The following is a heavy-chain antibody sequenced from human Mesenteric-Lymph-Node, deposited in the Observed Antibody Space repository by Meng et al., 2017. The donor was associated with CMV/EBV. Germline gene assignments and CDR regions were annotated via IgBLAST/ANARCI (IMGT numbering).Heavy chain of an antibody. V-gene: IGHV1-18*01. J-gene: IGHJ4*02. CDR1: GYTFTNYG. CDR3: ARISLDILTGYYRYYFDY. Sequence: ASVKVSCKASGYTFTNYGFSWVRQAPGQGLEWMGWINTYNGNTSYAQKLQGRVTMTTDTSTTTAYMEVRSLRSDDTAVYYCARISLDILTGYYRYYFDYWGQGTLVTVSS. CDR2: INTYNGNT. D-gene: IGHD3-9*01.